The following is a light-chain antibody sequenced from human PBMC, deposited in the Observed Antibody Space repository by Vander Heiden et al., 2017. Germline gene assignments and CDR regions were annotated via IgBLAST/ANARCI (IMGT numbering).Light chain of an antibody. CDR3: SSYTSSSPYV. CDR1: SSDVGGYTD. J-gene: IGLJ1*01. V-gene: IGLV2-14*01. Sequence: QTALTQPASDFGSHGQSITISCTGTSSDVGGYTDVSWYQQHPGKAPKVIIYGVSNRPSGVSNRFSGSKSGNTASLTISGLQAEDEADYYCSSYTSSSPYVFGTGTKVTVL. CDR2: GVS.